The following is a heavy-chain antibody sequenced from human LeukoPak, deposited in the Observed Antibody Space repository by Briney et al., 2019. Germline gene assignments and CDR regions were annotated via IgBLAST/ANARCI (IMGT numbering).Heavy chain of an antibody. CDR1: GFTFSSYA. D-gene: IGHD4-23*01. CDR2: IGRYGGDI. CDR3: AKYAPPTTVVTRFFDS. V-gene: IGHV3-23*01. J-gene: IGHJ4*02. Sequence: GGSLRLSCAASGFTFSSYAMTWVRQAPGKGLEWVSVIGRYGGDIHYADSVEGRFTISRDNSKNTLYLQMNSLRVEDTAIYYCAKYAPPTTVVTRFFDSWGQGTLVTVS.